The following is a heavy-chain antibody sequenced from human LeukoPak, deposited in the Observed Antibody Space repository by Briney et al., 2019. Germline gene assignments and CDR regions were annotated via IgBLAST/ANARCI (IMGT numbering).Heavy chain of an antibody. CDR1: GGSFSGYY. CDR3: ARRFGVNYFDY. J-gene: IGHJ4*02. Sequence: SETLSLTCAVYGGSFSGYYWSWIRQPPGKGLEWIGEINHSGSTNYNPSLKSRVTISVDTSKNQFSLKLSSVTAADTAVYYCARRFGVNYFDYWGQGTPVTVSS. CDR2: INHSGST. V-gene: IGHV4-34*01. D-gene: IGHD3-10*01.